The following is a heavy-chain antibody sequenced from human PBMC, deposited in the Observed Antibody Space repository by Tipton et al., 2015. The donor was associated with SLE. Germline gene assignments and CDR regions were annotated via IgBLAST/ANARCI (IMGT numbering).Heavy chain of an antibody. D-gene: IGHD5-12*01. V-gene: IGHV4-38-2*01. CDR1: GYSISSGHY. J-gene: IGHJ4*02. CDR2: IDYSGRT. Sequence: TLSLTCAVSGYSISSGHYWGWFRQPPGKGLEWIGSIDYSGRTYYTPSLKSQVTISVDTSKNQFSLKLSSVTAADTAFYYCARRTSGYAPDYWGQGTLVTVSS. CDR3: ARRTSGYAPDY.